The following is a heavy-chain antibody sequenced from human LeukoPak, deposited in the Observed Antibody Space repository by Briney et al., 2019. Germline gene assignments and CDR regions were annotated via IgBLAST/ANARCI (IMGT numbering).Heavy chain of an antibody. CDR1: GFTFSSYA. J-gene: IGHJ6*02. V-gene: IGHV3-30*04. Sequence: PGRSLRLSCAASGFTFSSYAMHWVRQAPGKGLEWVAVISYDGSNKYYADSVKGRFTISRDNSKNTLYLQMNSLRAEDTAVYYCARAPPTLVSMDWGDEPYYGMDVWGQGTTVTVS. CDR3: ARAPPTLVSMDWGDEPYYGMDV. D-gene: IGHD3-10*01. CDR2: ISYDGSNK.